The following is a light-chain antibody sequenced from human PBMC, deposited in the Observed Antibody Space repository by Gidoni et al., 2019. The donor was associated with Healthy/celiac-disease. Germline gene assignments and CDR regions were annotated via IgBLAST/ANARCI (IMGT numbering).Light chain of an antibody. V-gene: IGKV3-11*01. CDR1: QSVSSY. CDR2: DAS. Sequence: EIVLTHSPATLSLSPGERATLSCRASQSVSSYLAWYQQKPGQAPSLLLYDASNRATGIPARFSGSGSGADFTLTISSLEPEDFAVYYCQQRSNWPITFGQGTRLEIK. J-gene: IGKJ5*01. CDR3: QQRSNWPIT.